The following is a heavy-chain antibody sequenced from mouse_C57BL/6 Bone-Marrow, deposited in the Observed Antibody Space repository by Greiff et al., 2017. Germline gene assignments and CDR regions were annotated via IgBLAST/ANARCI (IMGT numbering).Heavy chain of an antibody. V-gene: IGHV5-15*01. Sequence: EVQRVESGGGLVQPGGSLKLSCAASGFTFSDYGMAWVRQAPRKGPEWVAFISNLAYSIYYADTVTGRFTISRENAKNTLYLEMSSLRSEDTAMYYCARRRGSSYWYFDVCGTGTTVTVSS. J-gene: IGHJ1*03. CDR2: ISNLAYSI. CDR3: ARRRGSSYWYFDV. CDR1: GFTFSDYG.